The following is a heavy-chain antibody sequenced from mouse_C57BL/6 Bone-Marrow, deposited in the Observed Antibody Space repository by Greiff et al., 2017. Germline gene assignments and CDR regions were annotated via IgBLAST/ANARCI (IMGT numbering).Heavy chain of an antibody. CDR2: INPNNGGT. J-gene: IGHJ1*03. CDR1: GYKFTDYY. Sequence: EVQLQQSGPELVKPGASVKISCKASGYKFTDYYMNWVKQSHGKRLEWIGDINPNNGGTSYNQKFKGKATLTVDKSSSTAYMELRSLTSEDSAVYYCAPRDSSYWYFDVWGTGTTVTVSS. CDR3: APRDSSYWYFDV. V-gene: IGHV1-26*01.